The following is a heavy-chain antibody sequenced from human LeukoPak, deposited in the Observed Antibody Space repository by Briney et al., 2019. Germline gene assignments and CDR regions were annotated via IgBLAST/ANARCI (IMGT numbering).Heavy chain of an antibody. D-gene: IGHD2-15*01. Sequence: GGSLRLSCAASGFTFSRYAMSWVRQAPGKGLEWVSSIGGSGGTTYYADSVQVRFTISRDNSKNTLYLQMNSLRAEDTAVYFCARDIAHCSGGICHNIRFAPWGQGPVVTVSS. V-gene: IGHV3-23*01. CDR1: GFTFSRYA. J-gene: IGHJ5*02. CDR2: IGGSGGTT. CDR3: ARDIAHCSGGICHNIRFAP.